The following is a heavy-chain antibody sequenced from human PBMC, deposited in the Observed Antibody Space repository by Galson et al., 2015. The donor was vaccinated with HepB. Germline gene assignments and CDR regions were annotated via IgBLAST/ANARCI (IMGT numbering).Heavy chain of an antibody. D-gene: IGHD1-26*01. J-gene: IGHJ3*01. Sequence: VKVSCKVSGYTLTELSMHWVRQAPGQGLEWMGWIIPNTGATNYGQKFQGRVTMTRDTSISTAYMDLSRLRSDDTAVYYCARGFTGSSSGVWGQGTMVTVSS. CDR3: ARGFTGSSSGV. V-gene: IGHV1-2*02. CDR2: IIPNTGAT. CDR1: GYTLTELS.